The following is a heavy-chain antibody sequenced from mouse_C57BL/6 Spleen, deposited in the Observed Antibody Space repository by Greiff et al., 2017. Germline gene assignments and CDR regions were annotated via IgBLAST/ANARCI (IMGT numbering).Heavy chain of an antibody. CDR2: IYPGDGDT. Sequence: VQLQQSGPELVKPGASVKISCKASGYAFSSSWMNWVKQRPGKGLEWIGRIYPGDGDTNYNGKFKGKATLTADKSSSTAYMQLSSLTSEDSAVYICAREGTAQAGAMDYWGQGTSVTVSS. V-gene: IGHV1-82*01. D-gene: IGHD3-2*02. CDR1: GYAFSSSW. J-gene: IGHJ4*01. CDR3: AREGTAQAGAMDY.